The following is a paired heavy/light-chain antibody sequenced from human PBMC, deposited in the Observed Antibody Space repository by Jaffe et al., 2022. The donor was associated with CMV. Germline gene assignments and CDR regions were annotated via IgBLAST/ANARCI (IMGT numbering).Heavy chain of an antibody. CDR3: AKGGSTWYYFDS. J-gene: IGHJ4*02. Sequence: EVQLVESGGDWVQPGGSLRLSCVVSGFTSSNYAMTWVRQAPGKGLEWVSLVDTTGYNTYYADSVKGRFTLSRDNSKKMVFLQMRSLRADDTAVYYCAKGGSTWYYFDSWGQGTVVTVSS. V-gene: IGHV3-23*04. CDR2: VDTTGYNT. D-gene: IGHD6-13*01. CDR1: GFTSSNYA.
Light chain of an antibody. CDR2: AAS. CDR3: QHSDSSSWT. V-gene: IGKV3-20*01. Sequence: EIVLTESPVTLSLSPGERATLSCRASQSVSSGRLAWYQQKPGQAPRLLIYAASRRATGIPDRFSGSGSGTDFTLTISSLEPEDFAVYYCQHSDSSSWTFGLGTRVEIK. J-gene: IGKJ1*01. CDR1: QSVSSGR.